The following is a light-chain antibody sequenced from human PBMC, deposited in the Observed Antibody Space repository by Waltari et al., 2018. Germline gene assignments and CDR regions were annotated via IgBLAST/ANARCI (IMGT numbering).Light chain of an antibody. CDR1: QCIASS. CDR3: QQVNGYPLT. CDR2: AAS. J-gene: IGKJ4*01. V-gene: IGKV1-9*01. Sequence: DIQLTQSPSFLSASVGDRVTITCRASQCIASSLAWYRQNPGQAPDLLIYAASTLQSGVPSSFSGSGSGTEFTLTISSLQPEDFATYYCQQVNGYPLTFGGGTKVEIK.